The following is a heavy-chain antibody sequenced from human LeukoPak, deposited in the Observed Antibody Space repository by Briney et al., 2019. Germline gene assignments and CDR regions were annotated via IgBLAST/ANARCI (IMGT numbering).Heavy chain of an antibody. V-gene: IGHV3-48*04. D-gene: IGHD3-10*01. CDR3: ARVHYYGSGSSTPPDY. CDR1: GFTFSTYS. CDR2: ISSSGNTI. Sequence: GSLRLSCAASGFTFSTYSMNWVRQAPGKGLEWVSYISSSGNTIYYADSVKGRFTISRDNAKNSLYLQMNSLRTEDTAVYYCARVHYYGSGSSTPPDYWAREPWSPSPQ. J-gene: IGHJ4*02.